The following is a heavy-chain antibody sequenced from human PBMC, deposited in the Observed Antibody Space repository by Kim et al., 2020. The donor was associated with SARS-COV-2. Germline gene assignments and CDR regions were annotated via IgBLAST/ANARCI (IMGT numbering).Heavy chain of an antibody. Sequence: SETLSLTCTVSGGSISSYYWSWIRQPPGKGLEWIGYIYYSGSTNYNPSLKSRVTISVDTSKNQFSLKLSSVTAADTAVYYCARDIGSPHGMDVWGQGTTVTVSS. CDR3: ARDIGSPHGMDV. J-gene: IGHJ6*02. CDR2: IYYSGST. D-gene: IGHD3-16*02. CDR1: GGSISSYY. V-gene: IGHV4-59*13.